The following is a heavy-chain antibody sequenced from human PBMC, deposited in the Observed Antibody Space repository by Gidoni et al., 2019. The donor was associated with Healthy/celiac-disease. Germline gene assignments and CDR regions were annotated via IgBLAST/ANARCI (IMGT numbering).Heavy chain of an antibody. Sequence: EVQLVESGGGLVQPGRSLRLSCAASGFTFDDYAMHWVRQAPGKGLEWVSGISWNSGSIGYADSVKGRFTISRDNAKNSLYLQMNSLRAEDTALYYCAKDIGYCSGGSCYSKHYYYYGMDVWGQGTTVTVSS. CDR2: ISWNSGSI. J-gene: IGHJ6*02. D-gene: IGHD2-15*01. CDR1: GFTFDDYA. V-gene: IGHV3-9*01. CDR3: AKDIGYCSGGSCYSKHYYYYGMDV.